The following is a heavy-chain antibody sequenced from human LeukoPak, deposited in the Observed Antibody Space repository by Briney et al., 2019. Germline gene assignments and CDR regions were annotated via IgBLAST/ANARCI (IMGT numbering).Heavy chain of an antibody. Sequence: SETLSLTCTVSGGSVSSGSYFWSWIRQPPGKGLEWIGYMYGSGSTNYNPSLKSRVTISVDTSKNQFSLKLSSVTAADTAVYYCARVAAAGTGPDYWGQGTLVTVSS. CDR1: GGSVSSGSYF. D-gene: IGHD6-13*01. CDR2: MYGSGST. J-gene: IGHJ4*02. V-gene: IGHV4-61*01. CDR3: ARVAAAGTGPDY.